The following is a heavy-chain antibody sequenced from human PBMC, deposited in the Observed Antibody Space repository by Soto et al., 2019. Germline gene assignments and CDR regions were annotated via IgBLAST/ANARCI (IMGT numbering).Heavy chain of an antibody. Sequence: EVQLLESGGGLVQPGGSLRLSCADSGVTFSNYAMSWVRQAPGKGLEWVSAISGSGGSTHYADSVKGRFTISRDNSKNTLFLQMKSLRAEDTAVYYCRQSSSSRPDYSYRMDVWGQGTTVTVSS. V-gene: IGHV3-23*01. J-gene: IGHJ6*02. CDR1: GVTFSNYA. D-gene: IGHD6-6*01. CDR3: RQSSSSRPDYSYRMDV. CDR2: ISGSGGST.